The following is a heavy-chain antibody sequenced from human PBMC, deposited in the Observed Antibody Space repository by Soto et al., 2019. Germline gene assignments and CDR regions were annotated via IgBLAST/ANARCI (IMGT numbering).Heavy chain of an antibody. CDR3: AREPHYSSSSSSYFDY. Sequence: PGGSLRLSCAASGFTFSDHAMSWVRQAPGEGLEWVSTISRAGDSAYFAVSVKGRFTISRDKSISTAYLQWSSLKASDTAMYYCAREPHYSSSSSSYFDYWGQGTLVTVSS. CDR2: ISRAGDSA. CDR1: GFTFSDHA. J-gene: IGHJ4*02. V-gene: IGHV3-23*01. D-gene: IGHD6-6*01.